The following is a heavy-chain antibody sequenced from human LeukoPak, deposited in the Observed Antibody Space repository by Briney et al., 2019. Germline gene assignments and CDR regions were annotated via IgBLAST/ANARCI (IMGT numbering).Heavy chain of an antibody. CDR3: AKSHLPNAYSGTYYCDY. J-gene: IGHJ4*02. CDR1: GFTFSYYG. CDR2: IRYDESKK. D-gene: IGHD1-26*01. V-gene: IGHV3-30*02. Sequence: GGSLRLSCAASGFTFSYYGMHWVRQAPGKGLEWVAFIRYDESKKFYGDSVKGRFTISRDNSKNTPYLQMNSLRTEDTAVYYCAKSHLPNAYSGTYYCDYWGQGTLVTVSS.